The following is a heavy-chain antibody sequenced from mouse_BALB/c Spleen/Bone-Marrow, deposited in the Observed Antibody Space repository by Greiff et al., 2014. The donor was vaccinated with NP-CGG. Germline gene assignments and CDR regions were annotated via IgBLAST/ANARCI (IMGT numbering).Heavy chain of an antibody. Sequence: VQLKESGPELVKPGASVKMSCKASGNTFTSYVMHWVKQKPGQGLEWIGYINPYNDGTKYNEKFKGKATLTSDKSSSTAYMELSSLTSEDSAVYYCARRGYRYDGFAYWGQGTLVTVSA. CDR3: ARRGYRYDGFAY. V-gene: IGHV1-14*01. CDR2: INPYNDGT. D-gene: IGHD2-14*01. CDR1: GNTFTSYV. J-gene: IGHJ3*01.